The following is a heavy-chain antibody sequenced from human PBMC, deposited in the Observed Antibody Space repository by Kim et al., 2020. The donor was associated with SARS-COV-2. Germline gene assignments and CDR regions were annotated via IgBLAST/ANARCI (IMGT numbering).Heavy chain of an antibody. J-gene: IGHJ4*02. CDR1: GFTFSRFW. CDR3: VRDMASGYGRYFDS. V-gene: IGHV3-7*01. Sequence: GGSLRLSCAASGFTFSRFWMNWVRQAPGKGLEWVANIKEAGSEKSYVGSVKGRFTIPRDNAKDTLYLQMNSLRAEDTAVYYCVRDMASGYGRYFDSWGQGTLLTVSS. D-gene: IGHD5-18*01. CDR2: IKEAGSEK.